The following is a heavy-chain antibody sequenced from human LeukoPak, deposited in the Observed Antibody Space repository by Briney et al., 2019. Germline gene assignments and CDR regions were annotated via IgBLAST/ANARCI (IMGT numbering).Heavy chain of an antibody. CDR2: IWYDGSNK. V-gene: IGHV3-33*01. CDR1: GFTFSSYG. D-gene: IGHD6-13*01. CDR3: AREQQLARSYYYYGMDV. J-gene: IGHJ6*02. Sequence: GRSLRLSCAASGFTFSSYGMHWVRQAPGKGLEWVAVIWYDGSNKYYADSVKGRFTISRDNSKNTLYLQMNSLRAEDTAVYYCAREQQLARSYYYYGMDVWGQGTTVTVSS.